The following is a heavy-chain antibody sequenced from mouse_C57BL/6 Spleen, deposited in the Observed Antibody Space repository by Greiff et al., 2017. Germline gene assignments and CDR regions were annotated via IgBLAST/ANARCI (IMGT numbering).Heavy chain of an antibody. D-gene: IGHD3-2*02. Sequence: QVQLQQSGPELVKPGASVKISCKASGYAFSSSWMNWVKQRPGKGLEWIGRIYPGDGDTNYNGKFKGKATLTADKSSSTAYMQLSSLTSEDSAVYYCARSAQATSAWFADWGQGTLVTVSA. CDR1: GYAFSSSW. J-gene: IGHJ3*01. CDR3: ARSAQATSAWFAD. V-gene: IGHV1-82*01. CDR2: IYPGDGDT.